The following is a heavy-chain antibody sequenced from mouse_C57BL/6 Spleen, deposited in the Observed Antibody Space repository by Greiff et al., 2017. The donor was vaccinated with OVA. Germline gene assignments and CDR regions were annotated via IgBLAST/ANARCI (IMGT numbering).Heavy chain of an antibody. CDR1: GYTFTDYY. V-gene: IGHV1-26*01. CDR2: INPNNGGT. CDR3: ARPYYSNYDAMDY. Sequence: EVQLQQSGPELVKPGASVKISCKASGYTFTDYYMNWVKQSHGKSLEWIGDINPNNGGTSYNQKFKGKATLTVDKSSSTAYMELRSLTSEDSAVYYCARPYYSNYDAMDYWGQGTSVTVSS. D-gene: IGHD2-5*01. J-gene: IGHJ4*01.